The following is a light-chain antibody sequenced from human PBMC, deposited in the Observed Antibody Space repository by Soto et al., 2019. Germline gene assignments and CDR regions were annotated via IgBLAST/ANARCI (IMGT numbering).Light chain of an antibody. CDR1: SSVVRHYNY. J-gene: IGLJ1*01. CDR3: SSYTRNTTYV. V-gene: IGLV2-14*01. Sequence: TQNASVSGSAGESNTISWTGTSSVVRHYNYYTWYQQSAGKPPKLMMYEVNNRPSGVSNRFSGSKSGNTASLTISGLQPEDEADYYCSSYTRNTTYVFGTGTKVTVL. CDR2: EVN.